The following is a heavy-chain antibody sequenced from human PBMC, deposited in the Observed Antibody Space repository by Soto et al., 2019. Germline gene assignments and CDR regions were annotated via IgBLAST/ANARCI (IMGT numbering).Heavy chain of an antibody. CDR1: GGSISTYY. D-gene: IGHD3-10*01. Sequence: SETLSLTCTVSGGSISTYYWSWIRQPPGGTLEWVGYIYASGATTYNPSLESRVTMSVDMPNNEFSLELTSLTAADTAVYYCARSHSFDGSIYHYYFDFWGQGTLVTVSS. V-gene: IGHV4-59*01. CDR3: ARSHSFDGSIYHYYFDF. CDR2: IYASGAT. J-gene: IGHJ4*02.